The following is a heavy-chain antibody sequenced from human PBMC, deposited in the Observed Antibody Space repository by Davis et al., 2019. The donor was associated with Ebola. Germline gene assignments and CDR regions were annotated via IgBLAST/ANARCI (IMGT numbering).Heavy chain of an antibody. V-gene: IGHV4-59*12. CDR2: IYYSGST. CDR1: GGSISSYY. CDR3: ARRGYYYDSSGYYSIFDY. D-gene: IGHD3-22*01. J-gene: IGHJ4*02. Sequence: MPGGSLRLSCTVSGGSISSYYWSWIRQPPGKGLEWIGYIYYSGSTNYNPSLKSRVTISVDTSKNQFSLKLSSVTAADTAVYYCARRGYYYDSSGYYSIFDYWGQGTLVTVSS.